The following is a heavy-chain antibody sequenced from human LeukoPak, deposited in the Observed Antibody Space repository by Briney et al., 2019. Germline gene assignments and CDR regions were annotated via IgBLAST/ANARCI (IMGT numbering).Heavy chain of an antibody. D-gene: IGHD3-9*01. V-gene: IGHV1-69*13. CDR2: IIPIFGTA. CDR1: GGTFSSYA. Sequence: ASVKVSCKASGGTFSSYAISWVRQAPGQGLEWMGGIIPIFGTANYAQKFQGRVTITADESTSTAYMELSSLRSEDTAVYYCARKDDILTGYSVGNYYYYMDVWGKGTTVTISS. J-gene: IGHJ6*03. CDR3: ARKDDILTGYSVGNYYYYMDV.